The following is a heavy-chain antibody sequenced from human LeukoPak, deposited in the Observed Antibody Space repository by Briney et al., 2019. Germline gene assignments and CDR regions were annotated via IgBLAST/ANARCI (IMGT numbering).Heavy chain of an antibody. CDR2: IGASGEST. CDR1: GFTFSVAA. V-gene: IGHV3-23*01. Sequence: GGSLRLSCAASGFTFSVAAMTWVRQAPGKGLEWVSLIGASGESTYYADSVKGRFTISRDNSKNTLSLQMNSLRAEDTAVYYCASLGNYDFGIWGQGTMVTVSS. J-gene: IGHJ3*02. CDR3: ASLGNYDFGI. D-gene: IGHD3-16*01.